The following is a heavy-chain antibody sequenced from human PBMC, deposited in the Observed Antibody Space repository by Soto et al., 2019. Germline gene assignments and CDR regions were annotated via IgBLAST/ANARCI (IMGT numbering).Heavy chain of an antibody. D-gene: IGHD3-3*01. CDR1: GYTFTSYY. Sequence: QVQLVQSGAEVKKPGASVKVSCKASGYTFTSYYMHWVRQAPGQGLEWMGIINPSGGSTSYAQKFKGRVSMTRDTSTSTVYMELSSRRSEDTAVYYCARGPGYDFWSGYPSEDAFDIWGQGTMVTVSS. J-gene: IGHJ3*02. CDR2: INPSGGST. CDR3: ARGPGYDFWSGYPSEDAFDI. V-gene: IGHV1-46*03.